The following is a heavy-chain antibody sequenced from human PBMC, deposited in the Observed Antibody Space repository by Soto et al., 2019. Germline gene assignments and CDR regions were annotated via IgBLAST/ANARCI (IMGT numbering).Heavy chain of an antibody. CDR1: GGSISSSSYY. V-gene: IGHV4-39*01. J-gene: IGHJ4*02. Sequence: PSETLTLTCTVSGGSISSSSYYWGWIRQPPGKGLEWIGSIYYSGSTYYNPSLKSRVTISVDTSKNQFSLKLSSVTAADTAVYYCASPYYDILTGYSQPPVIAAAGLFDYWGQGTLVT. D-gene: IGHD3-9*01. CDR2: IYYSGST. CDR3: ASPYYDILTGYSQPPVIAAAGLFDY.